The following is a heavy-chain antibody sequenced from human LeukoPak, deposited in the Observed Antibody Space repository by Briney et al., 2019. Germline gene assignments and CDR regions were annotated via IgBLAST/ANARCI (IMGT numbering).Heavy chain of an antibody. CDR2: IYTSGST. V-gene: IGHV4-4*07. Sequence: SETLSLTCSVSGDSISGFYWSWIRQPAGKGLEWIGRIYTSGSTNYNPSLKSRVTMSVDTSQNQFSLKLSSVTAADTAVYYCARDVIAAPGTADYWGQGTLVTVSS. CDR3: ARDVIAAPGTADY. CDR1: GDSISGFY. J-gene: IGHJ4*02. D-gene: IGHD6-13*01.